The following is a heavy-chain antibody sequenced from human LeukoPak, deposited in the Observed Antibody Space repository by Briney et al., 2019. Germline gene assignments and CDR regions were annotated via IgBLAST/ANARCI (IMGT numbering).Heavy chain of an antibody. CDR3: AKAPEGRRIAVAGQHFDY. D-gene: IGHD6-19*01. CDR1: GFTFSGYA. CDR2: ISGSGGST. V-gene: IGHV3-23*01. J-gene: IGHJ4*02. Sequence: GGSLRLSCAASGFTFSGYAMSWVRQAPGKGLEWVSAISGSGGSTYYADSVKGRFTISRDNSKNTLYLQMNSLRAEDTAVYYCAKAPEGRRIAVAGQHFDYWGQGTLVTVSS.